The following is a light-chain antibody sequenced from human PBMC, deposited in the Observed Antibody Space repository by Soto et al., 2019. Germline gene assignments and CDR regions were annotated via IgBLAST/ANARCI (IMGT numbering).Light chain of an antibody. V-gene: IGKV1D-12*01. J-gene: IGKJ4*01. CDR1: QAISSW. CDR2: AAS. Sequence: IQMTQSPDSVSASVGDTITITCRASQAISSWVAWYQQKPGQAPKLLVYAASKLQGGVPLRFSGSGSGTDFTLTINTLQPEDFATYYCQQANSFPLTFGGGTRVEVK. CDR3: QQANSFPLT.